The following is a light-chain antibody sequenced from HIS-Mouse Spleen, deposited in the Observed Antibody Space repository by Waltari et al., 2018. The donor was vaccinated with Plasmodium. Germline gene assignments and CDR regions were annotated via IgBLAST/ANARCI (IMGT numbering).Light chain of an antibody. CDR1: ALPKKY. Sequence: SYELTQPPSVSVSPGQTARITCSGDALPKKYAYWYQQKSGQAPVLVIYEDSKRPSGIRWRFSGSSSGTTATLTISGAQVEDEADYYCYSTDSSGNHRVFGGGTKLTVL. V-gene: IGLV3-10*01. CDR2: EDS. CDR3: YSTDSSGNHRV. J-gene: IGLJ3*02.